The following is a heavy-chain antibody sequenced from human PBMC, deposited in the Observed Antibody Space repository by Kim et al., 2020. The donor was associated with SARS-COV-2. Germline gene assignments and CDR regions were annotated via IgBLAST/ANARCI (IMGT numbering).Heavy chain of an antibody. CDR3: SKDHYYGSGSYYSFDY. V-gene: IGHV3-23*01. J-gene: IGHJ4*02. Sequence: GGSLRLSCAASGFTFSSYAMSWVRQAPGKGLEWVSAISGSGGSTYYADSVKGRFTISRDNSKNTLYLQMNSLRAEDTAVDYCSKDHYYGSGSYYSFDYCGQGTLVTASS. CDR1: GFTFSSYA. D-gene: IGHD3-10*01. CDR2: ISGSGGST.